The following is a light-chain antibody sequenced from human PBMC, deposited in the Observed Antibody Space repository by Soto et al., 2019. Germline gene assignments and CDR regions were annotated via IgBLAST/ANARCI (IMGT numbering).Light chain of an antibody. CDR3: QQYNSYWYT. V-gene: IGKV1-5*03. CDR1: QSISTR. CDR2: KAS. Sequence: DIQMTQSPSTLSASVGDRVTITCRASQSISTRLAWYQQKPGKAPKLLIYKASSLESGVPSRFGGSGSGTEFTLTISSLQPDDVATYYCQQYNSYWYTFGQGTKLEIK. J-gene: IGKJ2*01.